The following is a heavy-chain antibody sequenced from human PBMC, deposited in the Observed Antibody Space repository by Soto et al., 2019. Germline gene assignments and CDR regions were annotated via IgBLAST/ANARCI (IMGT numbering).Heavy chain of an antibody. CDR3: TTLPACRDGTCFEY. Sequence: PGGSLRLSCAASGFTFSNVWMHWVRQAPGKGLEWVGRIKSKTDGGTTDYPAPVKGRSTVSRDDSKRTLYLQMNSLKSEDTAVYYCTTLPACRDGTCFEYWGQGTLVTVSS. V-gene: IGHV3-15*07. D-gene: IGHD2-15*01. CDR2: IKSKTDGGTT. CDR1: GFTFSNVW. J-gene: IGHJ4*02.